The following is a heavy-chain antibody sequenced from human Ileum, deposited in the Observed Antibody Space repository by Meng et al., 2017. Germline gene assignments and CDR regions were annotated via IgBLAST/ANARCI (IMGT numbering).Heavy chain of an antibody. V-gene: IGHV3-23*01. CDR3: ARYRYHRSNFYGLDV. CDR2: IGLDRIT. Sequence: GGSLRLSCAASGFTFNNYAMSWVRQAPGKGLEWVSAIGLDRITHHSDSVKGRFTISRDHSGSPLYLQMDSLRAEDTAVYYCARYRYHRSNFYGLDVWGQGTTVTVSS. D-gene: IGHD3-10*01. J-gene: IGHJ6*02. CDR1: GFTFNNYA.